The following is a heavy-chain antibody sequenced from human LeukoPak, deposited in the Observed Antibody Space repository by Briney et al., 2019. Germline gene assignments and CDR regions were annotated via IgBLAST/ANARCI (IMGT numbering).Heavy chain of an antibody. D-gene: IGHD2-21*02. V-gene: IGHV1-8*01. CDR2: MNPNSGNT. CDR1: GYTFTSYD. J-gene: IGHJ4*02. Sequence: GASVKVSCKASGYTFTSYDINWVRQATGQGLEGMGWMNPNSGNTGYAQKFQGRVTMTRNTSISTAYMELSSLRSEDTAVYYCARGSAYCGGDCYSYWGQGTLVTVSS. CDR3: ARGSAYCGGDCYSY.